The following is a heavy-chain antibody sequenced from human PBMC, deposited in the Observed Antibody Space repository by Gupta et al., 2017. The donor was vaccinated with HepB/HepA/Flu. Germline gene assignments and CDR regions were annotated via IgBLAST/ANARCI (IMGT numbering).Heavy chain of an antibody. V-gene: IGHV3-23*01. J-gene: IGHJ4*02. CDR1: GFTFSSYA. D-gene: IGHD6-13*01. CDR3: AKSQLVPHQNYFDY. Sequence: EVQLLESGGGLVQPGGSLRLSCAASGFTFSSYAMSWVRQAPGKGLEWVSAISGSGGSTYYADAVKGRFTISRDNSKNTLYLQMNSMRAEDTAVYYCAKSQLVPHQNYFDYGGQGTLVTVSS. CDR2: ISGSGGST.